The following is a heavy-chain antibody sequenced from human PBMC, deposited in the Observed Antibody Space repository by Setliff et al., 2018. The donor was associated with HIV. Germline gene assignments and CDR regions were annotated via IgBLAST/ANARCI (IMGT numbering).Heavy chain of an antibody. V-gene: IGHV1-46*01. D-gene: IGHD6-19*01. CDR1: GYPFTSYY. Sequence: ASVKVSCKASGYPFTSYYMHWVRQAPGQGLEWMGIINPSGGNTGYAQKFQGRVTMTRNTSISTAYMELSSLRSEDTAMYYCARVLRGSSGWYGYYYMDVWGKGTTVTVSS. CDR3: ARVLRGSSGWYGYYYMDV. CDR2: INPSGGNT. J-gene: IGHJ6*03.